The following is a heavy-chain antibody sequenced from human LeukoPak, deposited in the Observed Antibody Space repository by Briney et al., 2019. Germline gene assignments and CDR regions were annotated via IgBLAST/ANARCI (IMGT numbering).Heavy chain of an antibody. CDR1: GFTFSSYA. J-gene: IGHJ6*02. D-gene: IGHD2-15*01. Sequence: GGSLRLSCAASGFTFSSYAMHWVRQAPGKGLEYVSAISSNGGSTYHANSVKGRFTISRDNSKNTLYLQMGSLRAEDMAVYYCARDLPTRYYGMDVWGQGTTVTVSS. CDR3: ARDLPTRYYGMDV. CDR2: ISSNGGST. V-gene: IGHV3-64*01.